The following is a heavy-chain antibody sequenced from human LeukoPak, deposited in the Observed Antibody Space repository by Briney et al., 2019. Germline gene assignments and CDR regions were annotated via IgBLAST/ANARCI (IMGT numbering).Heavy chain of an antibody. CDR3: ARTRRGWIQLWSEGYFDY. V-gene: IGHV4-39*07. Sequence: SETLSLTCTVSGGSISSSSYYWGWIRQPPGKGLEWIGSIYYSGSTYYNPSLKSRVTISVDTSKNQFSLKLSSVTAADTAVYYCARTRRGWIQLWSEGYFDYWGQGTLVTVSS. D-gene: IGHD5-18*01. CDR2: IYYSGST. CDR1: GGSISSSSYY. J-gene: IGHJ4*02.